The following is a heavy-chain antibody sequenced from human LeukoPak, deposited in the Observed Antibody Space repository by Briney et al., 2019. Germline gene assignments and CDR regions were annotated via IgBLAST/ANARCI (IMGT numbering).Heavy chain of an antibody. CDR1: GGSITSSNYY. Sequence: PSETLSLTCTVSGGSITSSNYYWGWVSQPPRKGLEWIASIYYSGITYHNPSLKSRVTISVDTSKNQFSLKLSSVTATDTAVYYCARHERFCSGGSCYGPDAFDIWGQGTMVTVSS. CDR3: ARHERFCSGGSCYGPDAFDI. J-gene: IGHJ3*02. CDR2: IYYSGIT. D-gene: IGHD2-15*01. V-gene: IGHV4-39*01.